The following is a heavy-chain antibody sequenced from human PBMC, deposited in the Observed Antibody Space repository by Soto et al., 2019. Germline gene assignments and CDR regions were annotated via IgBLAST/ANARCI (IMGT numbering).Heavy chain of an antibody. Sequence: PGGSLRLSCAASGFIFNGYYMSWVRQAPGKGLELVANIHQDGSEEYYVDSVKGRFTISRDNAKHSLYLQMNNLRAEDTAVYFCARDIPRGASYFDCWGQGTLVTVSS. J-gene: IGHJ4*02. CDR3: ARDIPRGASYFDC. CDR2: IHQDGSEE. D-gene: IGHD2-2*02. CDR1: GFIFNGYY. V-gene: IGHV3-7*03.